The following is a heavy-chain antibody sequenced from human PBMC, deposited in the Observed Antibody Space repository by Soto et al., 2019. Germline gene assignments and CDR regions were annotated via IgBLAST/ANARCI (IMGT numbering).Heavy chain of an antibody. Sequence: GGSLRLSCAVSGFTVSNIYMSWVRQAPGKALECVSVISGSGSPTYYADSVKGRFTISRDNSKNTLYLQMNSLRADDTAVYYCAREGVAGSCYYYYGMDVWGQGTTVTVSS. CDR3: AREGVAGSCYYYYGMDV. CDR1: GFTVSNIY. J-gene: IGHJ6*02. CDR2: ISGSGSPT. V-gene: IGHV3-23*01. D-gene: IGHD6-13*01.